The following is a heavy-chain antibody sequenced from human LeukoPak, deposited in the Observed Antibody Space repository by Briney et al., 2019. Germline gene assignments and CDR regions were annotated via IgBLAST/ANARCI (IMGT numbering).Heavy chain of an antibody. Sequence: ASVKVSCKASGYTFTGYYMHWVRQAPGQGLEWMGWINPNSGGTNYAQKFQGRVTMTRDTSISTAYMELSRLRSDDTAVYYCARVQSIAARLQFGYWGQGTLVTVSS. V-gene: IGHV1-2*02. CDR3: ARVQSIAARLQFGY. D-gene: IGHD6-6*01. CDR2: INPNSGGT. CDR1: GYTFTGYY. J-gene: IGHJ4*02.